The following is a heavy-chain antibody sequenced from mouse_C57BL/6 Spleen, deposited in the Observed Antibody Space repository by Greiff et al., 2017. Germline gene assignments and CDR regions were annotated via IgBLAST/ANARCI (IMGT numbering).Heavy chain of an antibody. V-gene: IGHV1-80*01. CDR3: ARRGYSKGGYFEV. CDR1: GYAFSSYW. D-gene: IGHD2-5*01. CDR2: IYPGDGDT. J-gene: IGHJ1*03. Sequence: VQLQQSGAELVKPGASVKISCKASGYAFSSYWMNWVKQRPGKGLEWIGQIYPGDGDTNYNGKFKGKATLTADKSSSTAYMQLSSLTSEDSAVYFCARRGYSKGGYFEVWGTGTTVTVSS.